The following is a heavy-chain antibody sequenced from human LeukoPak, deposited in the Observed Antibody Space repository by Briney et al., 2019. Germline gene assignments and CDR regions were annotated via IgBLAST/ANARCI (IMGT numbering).Heavy chain of an antibody. CDR1: GDSVSSNSAA. Sequence: SQTLSLTCAISGDSVSSNSAAWNWMRQSPSSGLEWLGRTYYRSKWYNDYAVSVKSRITINPDTSKNQFSLQLNSVTPEDTAVYYCARDGQGAAARHFDYWGQGTLVTVSS. V-gene: IGHV6-1*01. D-gene: IGHD6-25*01. J-gene: IGHJ4*02. CDR2: TYYRSKWYN. CDR3: ARDGQGAAARHFDY.